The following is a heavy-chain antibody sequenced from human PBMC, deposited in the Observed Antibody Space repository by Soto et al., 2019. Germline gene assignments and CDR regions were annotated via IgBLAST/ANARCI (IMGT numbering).Heavy chain of an antibody. D-gene: IGHD3-22*01. J-gene: IGHJ4*02. CDR2: IYYSGST. Sequence: SETLSLTCTVSGGSISSYYWSWIRQPPGKGLEWIGYIYYSGSTNYNPSLKSRVTISVDTSKNQFSLKLSSVTAADTAVYYCARVVYYYDSSGYWSLPPLEGYFDYWGQGTLVTVSS. CDR3: ARVVYYYDSSGYWSLPPLEGYFDY. CDR1: GGSISSYY. V-gene: IGHV4-59*01.